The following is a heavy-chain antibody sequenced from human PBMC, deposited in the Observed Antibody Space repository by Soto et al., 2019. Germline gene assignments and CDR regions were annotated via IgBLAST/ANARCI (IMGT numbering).Heavy chain of an antibody. D-gene: IGHD4-17*01. CDR3: AMDYGDRPEYFKH. Sequence: VQLVQSGPDLKRPGASMKVSCEASGYTFTSYGIIWVRQAPGQGLEWMAWISPLKGRTQYSQKAQGRVTLSTDTSSNTAYMEMTTLRVDDTAVYYCAMDYGDRPEYFKHWGQGTLVTVS. V-gene: IGHV1-18*04. CDR1: GYTFTSYG. J-gene: IGHJ1*01. CDR2: ISPLKGRT.